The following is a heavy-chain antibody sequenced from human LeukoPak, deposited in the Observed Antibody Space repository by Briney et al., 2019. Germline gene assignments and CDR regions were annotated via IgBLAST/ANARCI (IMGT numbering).Heavy chain of an antibody. D-gene: IGHD3-22*01. J-gene: IGHJ4*02. V-gene: IGHV3-48*03. Sequence: GGSLRLSCAASGFTFSSYEMNWVRQAPGKGLDWVSYISSSGSTIYYADSLKGRFTISRDNAKNSLYLQMNSLRAEDTAVYYCARARERKYYYDSGGYYRPPPDYWGQGTLVTVSS. CDR3: ARARERKYYYDSGGYYRPPPDY. CDR2: ISSSGSTI. CDR1: GFTFSSYE.